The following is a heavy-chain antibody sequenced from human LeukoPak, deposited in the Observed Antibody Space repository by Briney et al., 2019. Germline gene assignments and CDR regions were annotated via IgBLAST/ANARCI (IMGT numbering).Heavy chain of an antibody. D-gene: IGHD4-17*01. CDR1: GGTFNNSA. CDR3: ARDVHGDYGSGWFDP. CDR2: IVPLFGTA. V-gene: IGHV1-69*05. Sequence: EASVKVSCKTSGGTFNNSAISWVRQAPGQGLEWLGGIVPLFGTAGYAQKFQGRVTITKDESTRTVYLELTSLTSDDTAVYYCARDVHGDYGSGWFDPWGQGTLVSVSS. J-gene: IGHJ5*02.